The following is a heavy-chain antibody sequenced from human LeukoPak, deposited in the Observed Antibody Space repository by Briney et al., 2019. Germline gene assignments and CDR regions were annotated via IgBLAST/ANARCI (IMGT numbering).Heavy chain of an antibody. D-gene: IGHD3-3*01. CDR2: IYYSGST. J-gene: IGHJ6*02. Sequence: SETLSLTCTVSGGSISSGGYYWSWIRRHPGKGLEWIGYIYYSGSTYYNPSLKSRVTISVDTSKNQFSLKLSSVTAADTAVYYCARDGRTIFGAYGMDVWGQGTTVTVSS. CDR1: GGSISSGGYY. CDR3: ARDGRTIFGAYGMDV. V-gene: IGHV4-31*03.